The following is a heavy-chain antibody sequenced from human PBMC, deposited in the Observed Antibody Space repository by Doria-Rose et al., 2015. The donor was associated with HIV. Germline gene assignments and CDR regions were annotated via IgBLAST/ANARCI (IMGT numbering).Heavy chain of an antibody. V-gene: IGHV2-26*01. CDR3: ARIKSSRWYHKYYFDF. CDR1: GVSLSSPGMG. D-gene: IGHD6-13*01. CDR2: IFSDDER. J-gene: IGHJ4*02. Sequence: QITLKESGPALVKPTETLTLTCTVSGVSLSSPGMGVSWIRQPPGKALEWLANIFSDDERSYKTSQKSRLTISRGTSKSQVVLTMTDMDPVDTATYYCARIKSSRWYHKYYFDFWGQGTLVIVSA.